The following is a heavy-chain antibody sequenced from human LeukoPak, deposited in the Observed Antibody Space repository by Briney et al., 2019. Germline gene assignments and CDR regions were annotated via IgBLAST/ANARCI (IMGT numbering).Heavy chain of an antibody. Sequence: GGSLRLSCAASGFTFSSYSMNWVRQAPGKGLEWVSSISSSSSYIYYADSVKGRFTISRDNAKNSLYLQMNSLRAEDTAVYYCARDRVVGAILAPDYYYYGMDVWGQGTTVTVSS. CDR1: GFTFSSYS. J-gene: IGHJ6*02. V-gene: IGHV3-21*03. CDR2: ISSSSSYI. D-gene: IGHD1-26*01. CDR3: ARDRVVGAILAPDYYYYGMDV.